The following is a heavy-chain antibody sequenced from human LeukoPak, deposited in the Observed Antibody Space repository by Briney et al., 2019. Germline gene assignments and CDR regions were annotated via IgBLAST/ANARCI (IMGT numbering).Heavy chain of an antibody. CDR3: AKGLTSSSSWHFDY. CDR2: ISYDGSNK. CDR1: GFTFGSYG. J-gene: IGHJ4*02. Sequence: GGSLRLSCAASGFTFGSYGMHWVRQAPGKGLEWVAVISYDGSNKYYADSVKGRFTISRDNSKNTLYLQMNSLRAEDTAVYYCAKGLTSSSSWHFDYWGQGTLVTVSS. D-gene: IGHD6-13*01. V-gene: IGHV3-30*18.